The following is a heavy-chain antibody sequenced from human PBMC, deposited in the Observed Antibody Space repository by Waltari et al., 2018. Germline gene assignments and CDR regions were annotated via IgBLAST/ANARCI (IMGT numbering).Heavy chain of an antibody. V-gene: IGHV1-69*12. D-gene: IGHD1-1*01. J-gene: IGHJ5*02. CDR3: ARREIGGPLDP. Sequence: QVQLVQSGAEVKKPGSSVKVSCRASGGTFGRFALSWVRQAPGQGLEWLGGICPTFATPNSAQSFQGRLTITADERTITVFMELTSLTSDDTAIYFCARREIGGPLDPWGQGTLVTVSS. CDR2: ICPTFATP. CDR1: GGTFGRFA.